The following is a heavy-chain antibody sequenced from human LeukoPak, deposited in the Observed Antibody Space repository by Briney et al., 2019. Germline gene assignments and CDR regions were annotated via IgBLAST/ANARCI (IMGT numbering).Heavy chain of an antibody. Sequence: GGSLRLSCAAYGFTFSIYWMSWVRQAPGKGLEWVAKIKEDGSEKYNVDSVKGLYTISTDNAKKSLFLQMTTLRAEDTAVYYCARDWPTPRARIDYWGQGTLVTVSS. CDR3: ARDWPTPRARIDY. J-gene: IGHJ4*02. D-gene: IGHD2-15*01. CDR2: IKEDGSEK. CDR1: GFTFSIYW. V-gene: IGHV3-7*01.